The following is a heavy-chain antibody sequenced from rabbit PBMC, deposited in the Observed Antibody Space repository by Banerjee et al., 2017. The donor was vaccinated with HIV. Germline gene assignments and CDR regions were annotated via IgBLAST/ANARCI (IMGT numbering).Heavy chain of an antibody. CDR3: ARDRAGSSYYTGYYFNL. Sequence: QEQLEESGGDLVKPEGSLTLTCTASGFSFSSSYWICWVRQAPGKGLEWIACIYVGSSGKTYYASWAKGRFTISKTSSTTVTLQMTSLTAADTATYFCARDRAGSSYYTGYYFNLWGPGTLVTVS. J-gene: IGHJ4*01. CDR1: GFSFSSSYW. V-gene: IGHV1S45*01. CDR2: IYVGSSGKT. D-gene: IGHD8-1*01.